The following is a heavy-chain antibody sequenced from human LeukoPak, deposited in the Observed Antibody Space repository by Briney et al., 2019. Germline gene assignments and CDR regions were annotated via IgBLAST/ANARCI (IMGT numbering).Heavy chain of an antibody. V-gene: IGHV3-11*04. D-gene: IGHD6-19*01. J-gene: IGHJ5*02. CDR3: ARDPTGYSSGWSRWFDP. Sequence: KPGGSLRLSCAVSGFTFSDYYMSWIRQAPGKGLEWVSYISSSGSTIYYADSVKGRFTISRDNAKNSLYLQMNSLRAEDTAVYYCARDPTGYSSGWSRWFDPWGQGTLVTVSS. CDR1: GFTFSDYY. CDR2: ISSSGSTI.